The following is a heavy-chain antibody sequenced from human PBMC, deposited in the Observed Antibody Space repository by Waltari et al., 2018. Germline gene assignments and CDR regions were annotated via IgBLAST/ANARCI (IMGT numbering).Heavy chain of an antibody. V-gene: IGHV4-39*01. J-gene: IGHJ1*01. D-gene: IGHD4-17*01. CDR1: GGSISTNYN. Sequence: QLQLQASGPGLVKPSETLSLTCTVSGGSISTNYNWDWIRQPPGKGLEWMGNMQYRGSTFYNPSLESRVTISLDTWKNQFSLRLSSVGAADTAVYFCGRIAFGDEGGYFQYWGQGTLVTVSS. CDR2: MQYRGST. CDR3: GRIAFGDEGGYFQY.